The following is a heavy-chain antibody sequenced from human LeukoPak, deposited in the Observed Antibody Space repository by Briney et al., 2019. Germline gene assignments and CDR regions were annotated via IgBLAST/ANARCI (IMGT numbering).Heavy chain of an antibody. CDR3: VRVQWWYFDL. D-gene: IGHD6-19*01. CDR1: GFSFNTYG. CDR2: ISGSGDRT. Sequence: GGSLRLSCAASGFSFNTYGMTWVRQAPGKGLEWVSAISGSGDRTFYADSVKGRFTVSRDSFKNTLSLQMNSLRAEDTAIYAKVRVQWWYFDLWGRGALLTVSS. V-gene: IGHV3-23*01. J-gene: IGHJ2*01.